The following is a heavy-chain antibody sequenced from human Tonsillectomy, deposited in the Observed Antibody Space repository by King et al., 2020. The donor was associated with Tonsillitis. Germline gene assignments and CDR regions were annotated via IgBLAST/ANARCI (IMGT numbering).Heavy chain of an antibody. CDR3: ARMEALKGYGMDV. V-gene: IGHV2-70*01. Sequence: VTLKESGPALVKPPQTLTLTCTFSGFSLSTSGMCVNWIRQPPGKALEWLAVIDWDDDKYYSTSLKTRLTISKDTSKNQVVLTMTNMDPVDTATYYCARMEALKGYGMDVWGQGTTVTVSS. J-gene: IGHJ6*02. CDR1: GFSLSTSGMC. CDR2: IDWDDDK.